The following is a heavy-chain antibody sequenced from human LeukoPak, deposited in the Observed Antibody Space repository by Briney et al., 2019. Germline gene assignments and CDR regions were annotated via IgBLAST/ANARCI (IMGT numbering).Heavy chain of an antibody. Sequence: SETLSLTCTVSGGSISSYYWSWIRQPPGKGLEWIGYIYYSGSTNYNPSLKSRVTISVDTSKNQFSLKLSSVTAADTAVYYCARDADDSSGLFYWGQGTLVTVSS. D-gene: IGHD3-22*01. CDR2: IYYSGST. V-gene: IGHV4-59*01. CDR1: GGSISSYY. CDR3: ARDADDSSGLFY. J-gene: IGHJ4*02.